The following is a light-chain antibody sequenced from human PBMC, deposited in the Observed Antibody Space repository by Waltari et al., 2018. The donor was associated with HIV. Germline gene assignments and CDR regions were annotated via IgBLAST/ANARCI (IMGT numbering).Light chain of an antibody. Sequence: EIVMTQSPTTLSVSPGERANLSCRASQSVSSNLAWYQQKPGQAPRLLISGASIRATGIPARFSGSGSGTEFTLTISSLQSEDFAFYYCQHYNNWPRTFGQGTKVEIK. V-gene: IGKV3-15*01. J-gene: IGKJ1*01. CDR1: QSVSSN. CDR2: GAS. CDR3: QHYNNWPRT.